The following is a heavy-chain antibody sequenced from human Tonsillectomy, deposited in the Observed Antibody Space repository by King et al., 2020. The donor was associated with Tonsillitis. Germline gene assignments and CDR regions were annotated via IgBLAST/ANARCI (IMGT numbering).Heavy chain of an antibody. CDR2: MNPNSVNT. J-gene: IGHJ6*02. V-gene: IGHV1-8*01. CDR3: ARVYLTYGIGTSCYAYYYYGMDV. D-gene: IGHD2-2*01. Sequence: VQLVESGAEVKKPGASVKVSCKASGYTFTSYDVNWVRQATGQGLEWMGWMNPNSVNTGYAQKFQGRVTMTRNTSISTAYMELSSLRSEDAAVYYCARVYLTYGIGTSCYAYYYYGMDVWGQGTSVTVSS. CDR1: GYTFTSYD.